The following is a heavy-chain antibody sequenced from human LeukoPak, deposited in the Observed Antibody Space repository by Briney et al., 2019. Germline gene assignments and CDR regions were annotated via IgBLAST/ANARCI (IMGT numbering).Heavy chain of an antibody. Sequence: GESLKISCKGSGYSFTSYWIGWVRQMPGKGLEWMGIIYPGDSDTRYSPSFQGQVTISADKSISTAYLQWSSLKASDTAMYYCATTRPYSGYHSEGYFGYWGQGTLVTVSS. D-gene: IGHD5-12*01. CDR1: GYSFTSYW. V-gene: IGHV5-51*01. CDR2: IYPGDSDT. J-gene: IGHJ4*02. CDR3: ATTRPYSGYHSEGYFGY.